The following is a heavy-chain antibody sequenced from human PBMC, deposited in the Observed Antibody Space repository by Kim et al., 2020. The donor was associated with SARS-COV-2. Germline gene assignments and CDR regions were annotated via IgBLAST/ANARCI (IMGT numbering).Heavy chain of an antibody. Sequence: SVKVSCKASGGTFSSYAISWVRQAPGQGLEWMGGIIPIFGTANYAQKFQGRVTITADDSTSTAYMELSSLRSEDTAVYYCARVGKFEQSLHYWGQGTLVTVSS. D-gene: IGHD6-19*01. CDR2: IIPIFGTA. J-gene: IGHJ4*02. V-gene: IGHV1-69*13. CDR3: ARVGKFEQSLHY. CDR1: GGTFSSYA.